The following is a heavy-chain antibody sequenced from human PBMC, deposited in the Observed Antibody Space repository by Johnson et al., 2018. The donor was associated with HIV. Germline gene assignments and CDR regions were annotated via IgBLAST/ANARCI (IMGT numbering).Heavy chain of an antibody. V-gene: IGHV3-30*04. CDR3: AKFAVAGFDI. CDR2: ISYDGSNK. Sequence: QVQLVESGGGVVQPGRSLRLSCAASGFTFSSYAMHWVRQAPGKGLEWVAVISYDGSNKYYADSVKGRFTISRDNSKNTLYLQMNSLRAEDTAVYSCAKFAVAGFDIWGHGTMVTVSS. CDR1: GFTFSSYA. D-gene: IGHD6-19*01. J-gene: IGHJ3*02.